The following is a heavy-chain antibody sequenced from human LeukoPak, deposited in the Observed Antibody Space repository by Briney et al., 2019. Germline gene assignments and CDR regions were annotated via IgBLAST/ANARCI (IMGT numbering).Heavy chain of an antibody. CDR3: ARGPTVTTDY. V-gene: IGHV4-39*07. CDR2: IYRRRST. D-gene: IGHD4-17*01. J-gene: IGHJ4*02. CDR1: ANSISSSSFS. Sequence: PSETLSLTCTVSANSISSSSFSWGWLRQPPGKGLEGIGSIYRRRSTYYNPSRKRRVTISEDTYKNQFSLKLSSVPAADTAVYYCARGPTVTTDYWGQGTLVTVSS.